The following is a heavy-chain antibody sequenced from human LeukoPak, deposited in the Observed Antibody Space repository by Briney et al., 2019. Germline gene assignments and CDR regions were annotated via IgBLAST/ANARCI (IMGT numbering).Heavy chain of an antibody. CDR2: ISYDGSNK. Sequence: PGRSLRLSCAASGFTFSSYAMHWVRQAPGKGLEWVAVISYDGSNKYYADSVKGRFTISRDNSKNTLYLQMSSLRAEDTAVYYCARDPYCSSTSCYGNWFDPWGQGTLVTVSS. J-gene: IGHJ5*02. D-gene: IGHD2-2*01. CDR3: ARDPYCSSTSCYGNWFDP. V-gene: IGHV3-30*04. CDR1: GFTFSSYA.